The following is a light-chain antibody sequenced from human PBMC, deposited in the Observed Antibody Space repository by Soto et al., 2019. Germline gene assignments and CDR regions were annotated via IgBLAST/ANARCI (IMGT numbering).Light chain of an antibody. J-gene: IGKJ5*01. V-gene: IGKV2-28*01. Sequence: EIVMTQSPLSLPVTPGEPASISCRSSQSLLHSDGYNYLAWYLQKPGHSPQLLIDLASNRSSGVPDRFSGSGSGRDFTLRINRVEAEDVGVYYCMQALQTLSITFGQGTRLEIK. CDR1: QSLLHSDGYNY. CDR2: LAS. CDR3: MQALQTLSIT.